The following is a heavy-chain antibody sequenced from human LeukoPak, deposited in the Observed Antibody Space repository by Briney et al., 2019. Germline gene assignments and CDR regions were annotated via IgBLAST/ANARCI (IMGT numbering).Heavy chain of an antibody. V-gene: IGHV1-2*06. CDR3: ARDCTNGVCYYDY. CDR1: GCTFTGYY. D-gene: IGHD2-8*01. Sequence: ASVKVSCKASGCTFTGYYMHWVRQAPGQGLEWMGRINPNSGGTNYAQKFQGRVTMTRDTSISTAYMELSRLRSDDTAVYYCARDCTNGVCYYDYWGQGTLVTVSS. J-gene: IGHJ4*02. CDR2: INPNSGGT.